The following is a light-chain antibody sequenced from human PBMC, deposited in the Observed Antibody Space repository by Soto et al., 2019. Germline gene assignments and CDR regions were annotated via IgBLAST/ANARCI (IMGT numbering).Light chain of an antibody. V-gene: IGLV2-11*01. CDR3: SSYAGSNILV. CDR2: DVS. J-gene: IGLJ2*01. CDR1: SSDVGGYNY. Sequence: QSALTQPRSVSGSPGQSVTISCTGTSSDVGGYNYVSWYQQHPGKAPKLMIYDVSKRPSGVPDRFSGSKSGNTASLTISGLQAEDEADYYCSSYAGSNILVFGEGTKVTVL.